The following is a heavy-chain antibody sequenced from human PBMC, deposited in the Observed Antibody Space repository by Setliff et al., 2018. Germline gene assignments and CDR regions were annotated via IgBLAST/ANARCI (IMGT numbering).Heavy chain of an antibody. CDR3: ATQTAAYYFDY. Sequence: ASVKVSCKSSGYTFTGPYMHWVRQAPGQGLEWMGWINPDTGYSKYAQKFQGRVTLTRDTSLTTAYMEMRSLTSDDTAVYYCATQTAAYYFDYWGQGALVTVSS. CDR1: GYTFTGPY. CDR2: INPDTGYS. V-gene: IGHV1-2*02. J-gene: IGHJ4*02. D-gene: IGHD6-13*01.